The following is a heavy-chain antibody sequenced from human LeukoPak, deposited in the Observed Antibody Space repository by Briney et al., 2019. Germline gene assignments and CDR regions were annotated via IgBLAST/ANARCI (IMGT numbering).Heavy chain of an antibody. CDR3: ARDQTWIQLWLSGSGPFDY. Sequence: SETLSLTCTVSGGSISSSSYYWGWIRQPPGKGLEWIGSIYYSGSTYYNPSLKSRVTISVDTSKNQFSLKLSSVTAADTAVYYCARDQTWIQLWLSGSGPFDYWGQGTLVTVSS. D-gene: IGHD5-18*01. J-gene: IGHJ4*02. CDR2: IYYSGST. CDR1: GGSISSSSYY. V-gene: IGHV4-39*07.